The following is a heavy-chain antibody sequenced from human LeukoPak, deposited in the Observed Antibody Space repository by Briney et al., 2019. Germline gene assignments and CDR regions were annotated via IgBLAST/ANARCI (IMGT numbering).Heavy chain of an antibody. CDR1: GFTFEKDW. D-gene: IGHD3-22*01. Sequence: PGGSLRLSCAASGFTFEKDWMHWVRQAPGKGLEWVSAISGSGGSTYYADSVKGRFTISRDNSKNTLYLQMNSLRAEDTAVYYCAKGHQPYYYDSSANRRAFDIWGQGTMVTVSS. CDR3: AKGHQPYYYDSSANRRAFDI. J-gene: IGHJ3*02. V-gene: IGHV3-23*01. CDR2: ISGSGGST.